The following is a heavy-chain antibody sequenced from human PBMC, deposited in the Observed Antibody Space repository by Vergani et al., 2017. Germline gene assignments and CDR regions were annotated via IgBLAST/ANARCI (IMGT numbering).Heavy chain of an antibody. CDR2: MNPNSGNT. CDR3: ARDVLRFLEWLGYYYYMDV. CDR1: GYTFTSYD. J-gene: IGHJ6*03. V-gene: IGHV1-8*01. Sequence: QVQLVQSGAEVKKPGASVKVSCKASGYTFTSYDINWVRQATGQGLEWMGWMNPNSGNTGYAQKFQGRVTMTRNTSISTAYIELSSLRSEDTAVYYCARDVLRFLEWLGYYYYMDVWGKGTTVTVSS. D-gene: IGHD3-3*01.